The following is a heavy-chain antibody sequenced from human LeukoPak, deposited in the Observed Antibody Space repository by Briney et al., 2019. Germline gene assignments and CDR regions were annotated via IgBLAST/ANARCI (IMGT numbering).Heavy chain of an antibody. V-gene: IGHV4-59*08. CDR1: GGSISSYY. Sequence: PSETLSLTCTVSGGSISSYYWSWIRQPPGKGLEWIGYIYYSGSTNYNPSLKSRVTISVDTSKNQFSLKLSSVTAADTAVYYCARSDGSYFAPPADYWGQGTLVTVSS. CDR2: IYYSGST. CDR3: ARSDGSYFAPPADY. D-gene: IGHD1-26*01. J-gene: IGHJ4*02.